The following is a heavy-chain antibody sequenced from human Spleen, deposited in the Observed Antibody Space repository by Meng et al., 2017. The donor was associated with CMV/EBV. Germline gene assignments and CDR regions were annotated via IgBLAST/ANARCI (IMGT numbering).Heavy chain of an antibody. D-gene: IGHD3-10*01. CDR3: AKDVTGYYGSGSYGPGFDY. CDR2: INSMRSTI. V-gene: IGHV3-48*04. Sequence: GESLKISCAASGFTFSRYTMNWVRQAPGKGLEWVSYINSMRSTIYYADSVKGRFTISRDNAKNSLYLQMNSLRAEDAAVYYCAKDVTGYYGSGSYGPGFDYWGQGTLVTVSS. CDR1: GFTFSRYT. J-gene: IGHJ4*02.